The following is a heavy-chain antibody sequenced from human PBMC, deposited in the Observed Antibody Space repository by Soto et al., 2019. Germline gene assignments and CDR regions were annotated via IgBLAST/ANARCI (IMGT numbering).Heavy chain of an antibody. CDR2: INHSGST. Sequence: SETLSLTCAVYGGSFSGYYWSWIRQPPGKGLEWIGEINHSGSTNYNPSLKSRVTISVDTSKNQFSLKLSSVTAADTAVYYCARGRRSYAAVATIRGSYYFDYWGQGTQVTVSS. D-gene: IGHD5-12*01. CDR3: ARGRRSYAAVATIRGSYYFDY. CDR1: GGSFSGYY. V-gene: IGHV4-34*01. J-gene: IGHJ4*02.